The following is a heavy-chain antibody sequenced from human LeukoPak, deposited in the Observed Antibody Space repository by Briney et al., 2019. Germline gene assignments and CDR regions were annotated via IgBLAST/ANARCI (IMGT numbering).Heavy chain of an antibody. CDR1: GGSITSYY. CDR3: ASVVVVVAAMQRYNWFDP. D-gene: IGHD2-15*01. CDR2: FYYSGST. J-gene: IGHJ5*02. Sequence: SETLSLTCSVSGGSITSYYWFWIRQPPGKGLEWIGYFYYSGSTIYNPSLKSRVTISVDTSKNQFSLKLSSVTAADTAVYYCASVVVVVAAMQRYNWFDPWGQGTLVTVSS. V-gene: IGHV4-59*12.